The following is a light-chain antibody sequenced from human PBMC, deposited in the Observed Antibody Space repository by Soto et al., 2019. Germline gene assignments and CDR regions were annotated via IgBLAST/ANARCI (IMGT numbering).Light chain of an antibody. CDR2: EVS. J-gene: IGLJ1*01. Sequence: QSVLTQPASVSGSPGQSITISCTGTSSDVGNYKYVSWYQQHPGKAPKLMIYEVSNRPSGVSNRFSGSKSGNTASLTISGLQAEDEADYYCCTSYEGGGKYVFGTGTKVTVL. CDR3: TSYEGGGKYV. CDR1: SSDVGNYKY. V-gene: IGLV2-14*01.